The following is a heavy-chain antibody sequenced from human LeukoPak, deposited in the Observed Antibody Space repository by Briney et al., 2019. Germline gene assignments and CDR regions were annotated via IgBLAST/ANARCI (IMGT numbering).Heavy chain of an antibody. CDR3: ARDWFRSGSGYYYDWFDP. CDR2: INPNSGGT. CDR1: GYTFTGYY. Sequence: ASVNVSCKASGYTFTGYYMHWVRQAPGQGLEWMGWINPNSGGTNYAQKFQGRVTMTRDTSISTAYMELSRLRSDDTAVYYCARDWFRSGSGYYYDWFDPWGQGTRVTVSS. J-gene: IGHJ5*02. D-gene: IGHD3-22*01. V-gene: IGHV1-2*02.